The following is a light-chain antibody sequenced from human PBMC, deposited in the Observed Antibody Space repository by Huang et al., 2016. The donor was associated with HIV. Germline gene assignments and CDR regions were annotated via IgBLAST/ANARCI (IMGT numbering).Light chain of an antibody. Sequence: DIQMTQSPSSLSASVGDRVTITCRASQSINNHLNWFQQKPWKGPKLLIYAASSLQSGVPSRFSGSGSGTVFTLAISPLQPEDFAIYYCQQGYATPLTFGGGTKVEIK. J-gene: IGKJ4*01. V-gene: IGKV1-39*01. CDR1: QSINNH. CDR3: QQGYATPLT. CDR2: AAS.